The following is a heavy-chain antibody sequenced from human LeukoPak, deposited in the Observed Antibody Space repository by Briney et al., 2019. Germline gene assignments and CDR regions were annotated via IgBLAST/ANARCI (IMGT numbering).Heavy chain of an antibody. J-gene: IGHJ3*02. CDR3: ARARIQLWLNAFDI. CDR2: NYPSGST. V-gene: IGHV4-38-2*02. CDR1: GYSISSGYY. Sequence: SETLSLTCTVSGYSISSGYYWGWIRQTPGKGLEWIGNNYPSGSTYYNLSLKSRVTISVDTSKNQFSLQLRSVTAADTAVYYCARARIQLWLNAFDIWGQGTMVTVSS. D-gene: IGHD5-18*01.